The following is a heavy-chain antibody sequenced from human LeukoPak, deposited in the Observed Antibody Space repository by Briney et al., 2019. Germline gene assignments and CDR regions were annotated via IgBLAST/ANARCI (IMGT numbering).Heavy chain of an antibody. CDR2: IYHSGST. CDR3: ARGGYSGYKN. V-gene: IGHV4-30-2*01. J-gene: IGHJ4*02. Sequence: TPSLTCAVSGGSTSSGGYSWSWIRQPPGKGLEWIGYIYHSGSTYYNPSLKSRVTISVDRSKNQFSLKLSSVTAADTAVYYCARGGYSGYKNWGQGTLVTVSS. CDR1: GGSTSSGGYS. D-gene: IGHD5-12*01.